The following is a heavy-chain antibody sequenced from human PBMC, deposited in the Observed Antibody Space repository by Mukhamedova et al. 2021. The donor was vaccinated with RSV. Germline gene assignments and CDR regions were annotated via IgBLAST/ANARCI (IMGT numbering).Heavy chain of an antibody. J-gene: IGHJ6*02. CDR3: AKDISFGTYYYYYGMDV. D-gene: IGHD1-1*01. V-gene: IGHV3-9*01. Sequence: LTISRDNAKNSLYLQMNSLRAEDTALYYCAKDISFGTYYYYYGMDVWGQGTKVTVSS.